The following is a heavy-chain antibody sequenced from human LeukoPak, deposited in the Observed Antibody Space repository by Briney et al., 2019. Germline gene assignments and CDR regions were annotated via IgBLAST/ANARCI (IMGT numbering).Heavy chain of an antibody. J-gene: IGHJ4*02. CDR2: ISGSGGST. CDR3: ARDCSGGSCFDY. Sequence: GGTLRLSCAASGFTSSSYGMSWVRQAPGKGLEWVSAISGSGGSTYYADSVKGRFTISRDNSKNTLYLQMNSLRAEDTAVYYCARDCSGGSCFDYWGQGTLVTVSS. V-gene: IGHV3-23*01. CDR1: GFTSSSYG. D-gene: IGHD2-15*01.